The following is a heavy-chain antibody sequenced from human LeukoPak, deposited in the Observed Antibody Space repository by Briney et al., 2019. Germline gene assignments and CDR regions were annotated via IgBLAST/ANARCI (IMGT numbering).Heavy chain of an antibody. Sequence: SVKVSCKASGGTFSSYAISWVRQAPGQGLEWMGGIIPIFGTANYAQKFQGRVTITADESTSTACMELSSLRSEDTAVYYCASVWFGPTIHGYFQHWGQGTLVTVSS. V-gene: IGHV1-69*13. D-gene: IGHD3-10*01. CDR2: IIPIFGTA. CDR1: GGTFSSYA. CDR3: ASVWFGPTIHGYFQH. J-gene: IGHJ1*01.